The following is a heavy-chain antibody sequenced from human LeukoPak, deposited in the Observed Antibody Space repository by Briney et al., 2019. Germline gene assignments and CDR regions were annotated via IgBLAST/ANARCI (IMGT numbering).Heavy chain of an antibody. CDR1: GYTFTSYD. CDR3: ARGGVLTGYFIVTGGAFDI. Sequence: GASVKVSCKASGYTFTSYDINWVRQATGQGLEWMGWMNPNSGNTGYAQKFQGRVTMTRNTSISTAYMELSSLRSEDTAVYYCARGGVLTGYFIVTGGAFDIWGQGTMVTVSS. D-gene: IGHD3-9*01. J-gene: IGHJ3*02. CDR2: MNPNSGNT. V-gene: IGHV1-8*01.